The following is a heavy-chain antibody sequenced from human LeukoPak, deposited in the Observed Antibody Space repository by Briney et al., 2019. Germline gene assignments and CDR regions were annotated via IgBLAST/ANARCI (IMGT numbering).Heavy chain of an antibody. CDR3: ARTYDFWSGPTNWFDP. D-gene: IGHD3-3*01. J-gene: IGHJ5*02. CDR1: GGSISSYY. Sequence: SETLSLTCTVSGGSISSYYWSWIRQPPGKGLEWIGYIYYSGSTNYNPSLKSRVTISVDTSKNQFPLKLSSVTAADTAVYYCARTYDFWSGPTNWFDPWGQGTLVTVSS. V-gene: IGHV4-59*01. CDR2: IYYSGST.